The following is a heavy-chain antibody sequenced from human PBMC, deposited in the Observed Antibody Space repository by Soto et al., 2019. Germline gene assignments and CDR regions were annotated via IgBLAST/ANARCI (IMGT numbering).Heavy chain of an antibody. V-gene: IGHV1-69*01. CDR1: GGTFSSYA. J-gene: IGHJ3*02. CDR2: IISIFGTA. Sequence: QVQLVQYGAEVQKPGSSVKVFCKASGGTFSSYAISWVRQAPGQWIEWMGGIISIFGTANYAQKFQGRVTITADESTSTAYMELSSLRSEDTAVYYCVNVARPTPTSAFVIWGQGTMVTVSS. CDR3: VNVARPTPTSAFVI. D-gene: IGHD5-12*01.